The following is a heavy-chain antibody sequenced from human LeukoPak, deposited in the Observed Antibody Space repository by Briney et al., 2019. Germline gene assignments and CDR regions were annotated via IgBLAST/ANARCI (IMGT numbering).Heavy chain of an antibody. V-gene: IGHV3-33*08. D-gene: IGHD1-26*01. Sequence: GGSLRLSCAASGFTFSSYWMSWVRQAPGKGLEWVAVTWNDGSKKYYTDSVKGRFTISKDNSKNTLYLQMNSLRAEDTAVYYCARGGDPIVGATQPFDYWGQGTLVTVSS. CDR1: GFTFSSYW. J-gene: IGHJ4*02. CDR3: ARGGDPIVGATQPFDY. CDR2: TWNDGSKK.